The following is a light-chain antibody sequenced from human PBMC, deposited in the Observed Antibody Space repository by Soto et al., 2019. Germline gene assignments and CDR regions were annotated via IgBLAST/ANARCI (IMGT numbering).Light chain of an antibody. CDR2: GAS. CDR1: QSVRSN. J-gene: IGKJ1*01. Sequence: EIPVTQSPATLSVSPGERATLSCRASQSVRSNLAWYQQKPGQAPRLVIYGASTRASGVPARFSGSGSGTEFTLTISSVQSEDFAVYYCQQYDPWWTFGQGTKVEI. V-gene: IGKV3D-15*01. CDR3: QQYDPWWT.